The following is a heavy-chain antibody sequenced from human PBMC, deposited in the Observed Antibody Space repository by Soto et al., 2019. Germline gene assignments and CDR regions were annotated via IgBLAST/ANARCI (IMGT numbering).Heavy chain of an antibody. CDR2: ISSSGSTI. V-gene: IGHV3-11*01. CDR3: ARDTAAWPMVGYYYYYMDV. J-gene: IGHJ6*03. Sequence: PGGSLRLSCAASGFTFSDYYMSWIRQAPWKGLEWVSYISSSGSTIYYADSVKGRFTISRDNAKNSLYLQMNSLRAEDTAVYYRARDTAAWPMVGYYYYYMDVWGKGTTVTVSS. D-gene: IGHD2-15*01. CDR1: GFTFSDYY.